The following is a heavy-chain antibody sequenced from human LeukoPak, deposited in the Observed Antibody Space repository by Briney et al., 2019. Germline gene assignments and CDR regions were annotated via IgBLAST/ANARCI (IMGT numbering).Heavy chain of an antibody. D-gene: IGHD5-18*01. J-gene: IGHJ4*02. CDR1: GFTFSTYT. V-gene: IGHV3-23*01. CDR2: ISGSGGST. CDR3: ARGYTCGY. Sequence: GRSLRLSCAASGFTFSTYTMHWVRQAPGRGLEWVSAISGSGGSTYYADSVKGRFTISRDNAKNSLYLQMNSLRAEDTAVYYCARGYTCGYWGQGTLVIVSS.